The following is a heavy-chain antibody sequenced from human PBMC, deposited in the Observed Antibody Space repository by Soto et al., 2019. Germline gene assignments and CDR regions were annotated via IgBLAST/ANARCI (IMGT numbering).Heavy chain of an antibody. CDR2: IYYSGST. CDR3: ARHGGRGVGATAWP. CDR1: GGSISSYY. Sequence: SETLSLTCTVSGGSISSYYWSWIRQPPGKGLEWIGYIYYSGSTNYNPSLKSRVTISVDTSKNQFSLKLSSVTAADTAVYYCARHGGRGVGATAWPWGQGTLVTVSS. J-gene: IGHJ5*02. V-gene: IGHV4-59*08. D-gene: IGHD1-26*01.